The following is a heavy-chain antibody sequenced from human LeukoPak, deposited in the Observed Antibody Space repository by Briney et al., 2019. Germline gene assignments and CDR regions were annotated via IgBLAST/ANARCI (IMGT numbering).Heavy chain of an antibody. CDR2: INSDGSST. CDR1: VFTFSSYW. J-gene: IGHJ4*02. Sequence: GGSLRLSCAASVFTFSSYWMHWVRQAPGKGLVWVSRINSDGSSTSYADSVKGRFTISRDNAKNTLYLQMNSLRAEDTAVYYCARDRGNRFLEWVFDYWGQGTLVTVSS. V-gene: IGHV3-74*01. CDR3: ARDRGNRFLEWVFDY. D-gene: IGHD3-3*01.